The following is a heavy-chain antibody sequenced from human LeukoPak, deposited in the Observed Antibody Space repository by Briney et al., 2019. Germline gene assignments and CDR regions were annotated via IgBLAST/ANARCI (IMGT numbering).Heavy chain of an antibody. D-gene: IGHD3-3*01. Sequence: SETLSLTCTVSGGSISSSSYYWGWIRQPPGKGRQWIWSICYSGSTYYNPTLKSRVTISVDTSKNQFSLKLSSVTAAATAVYYCARHSSAADFWSGYLYYYYYMDVWGKGTTVTVSS. J-gene: IGHJ6*03. CDR1: GGSISSSSYY. CDR3: ARHSSAADFWSGYLYYYYYMDV. V-gene: IGHV4-39*01. CDR2: ICYSGST.